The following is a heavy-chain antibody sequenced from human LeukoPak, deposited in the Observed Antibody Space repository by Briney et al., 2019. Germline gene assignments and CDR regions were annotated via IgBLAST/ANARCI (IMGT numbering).Heavy chain of an antibody. D-gene: IGHD3-10*01. V-gene: IGHV4-39*01. CDR3: ARQELLYTAFDY. J-gene: IGHJ4*02. CDR1: GASIITRSDY. Sequence: SETLSLTCTVTGASIITRSDYWGWIRQPPGKGLEWIGNIYYGGSSYYNPSLKSRLTMSVDTSKNQFSLRLTSMTAADTAVYYCARQELLYTAFDYWGQGALVTVSS. CDR2: IYYGGSS.